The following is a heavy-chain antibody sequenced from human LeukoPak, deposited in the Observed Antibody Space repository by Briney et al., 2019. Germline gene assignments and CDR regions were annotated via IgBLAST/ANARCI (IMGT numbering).Heavy chain of an antibody. Sequence: GGSLRLSCAASGFTFSSYGMHWVRQAPGKGLEWVAFIRYDGSNKYYADSVKGRFTISRDNSKNTLYLQMNSLRAEDTAVYYCASYPYYYDQFDYWGQGTLVTVSS. V-gene: IGHV3-30*02. D-gene: IGHD3-22*01. CDR2: IRYDGSNK. CDR1: GFTFSSYG. J-gene: IGHJ4*02. CDR3: ASYPYYYDQFDY.